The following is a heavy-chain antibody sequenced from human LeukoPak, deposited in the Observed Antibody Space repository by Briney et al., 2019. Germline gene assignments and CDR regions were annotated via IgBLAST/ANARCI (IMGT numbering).Heavy chain of an antibody. J-gene: IGHJ4*02. CDR3: HRWNRSGVSHSNV. V-gene: IGHV3-49*03. Sequence: PGGSLRLSCTPSGLTFRHFAMRWLRPPPGKGLVQIRPNTNKPRGGKTQYAAYVNRSFFSSNHDSKRRAYVQMDSLKTKDTPEYYCHRWNRSGVSHSNVWGQGTQVIVS. CDR2: NTNKPRGGKT. CDR1: GLTFRHFA. D-gene: IGHD2-15*01.